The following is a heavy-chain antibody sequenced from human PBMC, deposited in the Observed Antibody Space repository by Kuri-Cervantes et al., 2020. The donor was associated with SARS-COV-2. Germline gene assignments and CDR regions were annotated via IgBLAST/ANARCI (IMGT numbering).Heavy chain of an antibody. CDR3: ARFLDCSSTSCAGFDY. D-gene: IGHD2-2*01. CDR2: IYYSGST. V-gene: IGHV4-59*12. Sequence: SETLSLTCTVSGGSISSYYWSWIRQPPGKGLEWIGYIYYSGSTNYNPSLKSRVTVSVDASKNQFSLKLSSVTAADTAVYYCARFLDCSSTSCAGFDYWGQGTLVTISS. CDR1: GGSISSYY. J-gene: IGHJ4*02.